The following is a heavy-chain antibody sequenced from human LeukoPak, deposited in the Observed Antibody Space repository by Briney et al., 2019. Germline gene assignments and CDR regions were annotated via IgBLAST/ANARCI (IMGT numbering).Heavy chain of an antibody. CDR3: AKDRIAAAGTGTHFDY. Sequence: GGSLRLSCAASGFTFDDYAMHWVRQAPGKGLEWVSGISWNSGSIGYADPVKGRFTISRDNAKNSLYLQMNSLRAEDTALYYCAKDRIAAAGTGTHFDYWGQGTLVTVSS. V-gene: IGHV3-9*01. J-gene: IGHJ4*02. CDR2: ISWNSGSI. D-gene: IGHD6-13*01. CDR1: GFTFDDYA.